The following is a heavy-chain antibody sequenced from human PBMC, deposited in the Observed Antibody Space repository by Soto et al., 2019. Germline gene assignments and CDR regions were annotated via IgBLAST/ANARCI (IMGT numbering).Heavy chain of an antibody. Sequence: PGESLKISCKCSGYRFTSYWIGWVRQMPGKGLEWMGNIYPGDSETRYRSSFQVQVTISADKSISTAYLQWSSLKASVTALYYCARRRDFWSGHRSLYGMDVWGQGATVTVSS. CDR3: ARRRDFWSGHRSLYGMDV. V-gene: IGHV5-51*01. J-gene: IGHJ6*02. D-gene: IGHD3-3*01. CDR1: GYRFTSYW. CDR2: IYPGDSET.